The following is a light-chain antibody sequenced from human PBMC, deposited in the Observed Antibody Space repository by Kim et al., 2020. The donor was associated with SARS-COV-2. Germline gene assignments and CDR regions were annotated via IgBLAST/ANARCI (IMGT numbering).Light chain of an antibody. CDR1: KLGDKY. Sequence: SYELTQPPSVSVSPGQTARITCSGDKLGDKYASWYQQKPGQSPVLVMYQNKKRPSGIPERFSGSNSGNTATLIISGTQALDEADYYCQAWDISTLVFGGGTKVTVL. CDR3: QAWDISTLV. CDR2: QNK. V-gene: IGLV3-1*01. J-gene: IGLJ2*01.